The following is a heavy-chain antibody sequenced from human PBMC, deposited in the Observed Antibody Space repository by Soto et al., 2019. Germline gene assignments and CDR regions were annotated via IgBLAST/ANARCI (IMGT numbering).Heavy chain of an antibody. CDR3: ASHNRGYDFSYYGMDV. CDR1: GGSISSYY. Sequence: PSETLSLTCTVSGGSISSYYWSWIRQPPGKGLEWIGYIYYSGSTNYNPSLKSRVTIAVDTSKNQFSLKLSSVTAADTAVYYCASHNRGYDFSYYGMDVWGQGTTVTVS. D-gene: IGHD5-12*01. J-gene: IGHJ6*02. CDR2: IYYSGST. V-gene: IGHV4-59*01.